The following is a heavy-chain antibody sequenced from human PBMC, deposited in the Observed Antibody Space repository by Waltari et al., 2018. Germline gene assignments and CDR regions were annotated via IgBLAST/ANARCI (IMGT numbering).Heavy chain of an antibody. Sequence: QVHLMQSGAEVTQPGASVMVSCKASGYRFTDYFIHWGRQAPGQGLEWVGWIYPNTGETRFGSKFQGSVTLTRDTSISAAYMELSRLIPDDTAVYYCARGPYYWDSGEFRLQTWGQGTPVTVSS. CDR2: IYPNTGET. V-gene: IGHV1-2*02. CDR1: GYRFTDYF. D-gene: IGHD3-22*01. CDR3: ARGPYYWDSGEFRLQT. J-gene: IGHJ5*02.